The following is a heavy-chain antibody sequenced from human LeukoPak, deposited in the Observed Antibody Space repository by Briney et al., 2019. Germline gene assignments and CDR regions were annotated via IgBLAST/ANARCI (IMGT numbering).Heavy chain of an antibody. D-gene: IGHD6-19*01. CDR2: INHSGST. Sequence: SSETLSLTCAVYGGSFSGYYWSWIRQPPGKGLEWIGEINHSGSTNYNPSLKSRVTISVDTSKNQFSLKLSSVTAADTAVYYCARRSIAVAGPAIDYWGQGTLVTVSS. CDR3: ARRSIAVAGPAIDY. CDR1: GGSFSGYY. V-gene: IGHV4-34*01. J-gene: IGHJ4*02.